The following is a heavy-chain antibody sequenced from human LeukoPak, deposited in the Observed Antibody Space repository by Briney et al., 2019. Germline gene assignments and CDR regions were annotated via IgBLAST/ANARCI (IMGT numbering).Heavy chain of an antibody. J-gene: IGHJ4*02. D-gene: IGHD1-26*01. CDR1: GFTFEDYV. Sequence: GRSLRLSCAASGFTFEDYVMHWVRQTPGKGLEWVSGISGNSGSIGYADSVKGRFTISRDNAKNSLYLQMNSLRAEDTALYYCAKGGWELGGNFDYWGQGTLVTVSS. CDR3: AKGGWELGGNFDY. V-gene: IGHV3-9*01. CDR2: ISGNSGSI.